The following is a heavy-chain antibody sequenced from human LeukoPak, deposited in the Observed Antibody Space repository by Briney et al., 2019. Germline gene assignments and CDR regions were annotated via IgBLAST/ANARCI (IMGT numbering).Heavy chain of an antibody. J-gene: IGHJ4*02. CDR1: RLTFSTYG. V-gene: IGHV3-30*02. D-gene: IGHD3-10*01. Sequence: GGSLRPSCAASRLTFSTYGMHWVRQAPGRGLEWVAFVRYDGNNKNYADSVKGRFTISRDNSKNTLYLQMNSMTSEDTSIYYCARDRGFNGRHYWGQGTLVTVSS. CDR3: ARDRGFNGRHY. CDR2: VRYDGNNK.